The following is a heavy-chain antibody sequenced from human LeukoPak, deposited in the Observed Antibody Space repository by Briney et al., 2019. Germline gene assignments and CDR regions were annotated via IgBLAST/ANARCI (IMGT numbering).Heavy chain of an antibody. D-gene: IGHD6-6*01. V-gene: IGHV3-48*03. Sequence: GGSLRLSCAASGFTFSSYEMNWVRQAPGKGLEWVSYISSSGSTIYYADSVKGRFTISRDNAKNSLYLQMNSLRAEDTAVYYCARDRQLAYFDYWGQGTLVTVSS. CDR2: ISSSGSTI. CDR1: GFTFSSYE. CDR3: ARDRQLAYFDY. J-gene: IGHJ4*02.